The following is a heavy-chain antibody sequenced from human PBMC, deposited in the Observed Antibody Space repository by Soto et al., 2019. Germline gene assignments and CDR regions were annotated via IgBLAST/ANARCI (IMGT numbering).Heavy chain of an antibody. V-gene: IGHV3-48*02. CDR2: IHGTRSII. J-gene: IGHJ4*02. CDR3: ARDARNADYDY. Sequence: ESGGGLVQPGGSLKLSCAVSGFTFSSHAMNWVRQAPGKGLEWVAYIHGTRSIIYYADSVKGRFTISRDNAKNSLYLQMDSLRDEDTALYYCARDARNADYDYWGQVTLVTVSS. CDR1: GFTFSSHA. D-gene: IGHD3-16*01.